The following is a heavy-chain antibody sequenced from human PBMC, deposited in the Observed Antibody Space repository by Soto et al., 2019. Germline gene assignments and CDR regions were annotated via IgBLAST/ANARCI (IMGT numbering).Heavy chain of an antibody. CDR3: ARDHCSGGSCYYDY. CDR2: FDPEDGET. CDR1: GYTLTELS. V-gene: IGHV1-24*01. Sequence: GASVKVSCKVSGYTLTELSMHWVRQAPGKGLEWMGGFDPEDGETIYAQKLQGRVTMTTDTSTSTAYMELRSLRSDDTAVYYCARDHCSGGSCYYDYWGQGTLVTVSS. J-gene: IGHJ4*02. D-gene: IGHD2-15*01.